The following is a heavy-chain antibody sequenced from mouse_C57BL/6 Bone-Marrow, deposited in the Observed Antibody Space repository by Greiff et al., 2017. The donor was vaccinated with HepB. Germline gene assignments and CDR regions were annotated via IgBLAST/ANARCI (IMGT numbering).Heavy chain of an antibody. CDR3: ARPPVVAPYAMDY. V-gene: IGHV1-81*01. CDR1: GYTFTSYG. Sequence: VKLMESGAELARPGASVKLSCKASGYTFTSYGISWVKQRTGQGLEWIGEIYPRSGNTYYNEKFKGKATLTADKSSSTAYMELRSLTSEDSAVYFCARPPVVAPYAMDYWGQGTSVTVSS. D-gene: IGHD1-1*01. CDR2: IYPRSGNT. J-gene: IGHJ4*01.